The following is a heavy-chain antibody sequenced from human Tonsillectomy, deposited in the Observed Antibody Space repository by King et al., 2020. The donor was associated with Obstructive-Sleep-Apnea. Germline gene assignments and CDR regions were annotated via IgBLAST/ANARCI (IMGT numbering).Heavy chain of an antibody. CDR3: ARDGRYCSGGSCYPVRAFDI. CDR1: GGSISSGGYY. Sequence: QLQESGPGLVKPSQTLSLTCTVSGGSISSGGYYWSWIRQHPGKGLEWIGYIYYSGSTYYNPSPKGRVTISVDTSKNQFSLKLSSVTAADTAVYYCARDGRYCSGGSCYPVRAFDIWGQGTMVTVSS. V-gene: IGHV4-31*03. CDR2: IYYSGST. D-gene: IGHD2-15*01. J-gene: IGHJ3*02.